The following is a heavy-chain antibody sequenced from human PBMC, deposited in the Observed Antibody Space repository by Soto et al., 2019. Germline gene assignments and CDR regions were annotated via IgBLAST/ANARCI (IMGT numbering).Heavy chain of an antibody. CDR1: GDTFISYA. D-gene: IGHD5-18*01. V-gene: IGHV1-69*12. CDR3: ARDGSTVDTPMVSQYFYGMDV. J-gene: IGHJ6*02. CDR2: VVPMFGIP. Sequence: QVQLVQSGAEVKKPGSSVKVSCKSSGDTFISYAISWVRQAPGQGLEWMGGVVPMFGIPNYAQKFQGRVTIIADEYTSTAYLELSSLTTEDTAVYYCARDGSTVDTPMVSQYFYGMDVWGQGTTVTVSS.